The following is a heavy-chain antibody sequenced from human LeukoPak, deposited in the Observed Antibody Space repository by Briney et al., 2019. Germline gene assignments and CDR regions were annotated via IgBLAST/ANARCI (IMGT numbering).Heavy chain of an antibody. CDR3: ARINSSRWYDF. Sequence: ASVKVSCKASGYTXIGYYMHWVRQAPGQGLEWMGWINPNSGGTNYAQKFQGRVTMTRDTSISTAYMELSRLRFDDTAVYYCARINSSRWYDFWGQGTLVTVSS. CDR2: INPNSGGT. J-gene: IGHJ4*02. CDR1: GYTXIGYY. V-gene: IGHV1-2*02. D-gene: IGHD6-13*01.